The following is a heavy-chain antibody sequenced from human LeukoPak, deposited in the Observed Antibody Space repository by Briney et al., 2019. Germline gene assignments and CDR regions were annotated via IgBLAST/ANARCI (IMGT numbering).Heavy chain of an antibody. CDR3: AKDVDNGDYVVY. CDR1: GSTFSSYA. J-gene: IGHJ4*02. Sequence: GGSLRLSCAASGSTFSSYAMSWVRQAPGMGLEWVSSIGSSGDITYYADSVKGRFTISRDNSKNTLYLQMNSLRAEDTAVYYCAKDVDNGDYVVYWGQGTLVTVSS. V-gene: IGHV3-23*01. D-gene: IGHD4-17*01. CDR2: IGSSGDIT.